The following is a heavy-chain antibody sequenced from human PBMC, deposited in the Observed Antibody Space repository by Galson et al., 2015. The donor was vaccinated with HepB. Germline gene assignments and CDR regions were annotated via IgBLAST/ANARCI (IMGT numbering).Heavy chain of an antibody. J-gene: IGHJ4*02. CDR2: INHSGST. V-gene: IGHV4-34*01. CDR3: ARGRVVVVPVATYFDY. CDR1: GGSLSGYY. D-gene: IGHD2-2*01. Sequence: ETLSLTCAVYGGSLSGYYWSWIRQSPGKGLEWIGEINHSGSTNYNPSLKSRVTISVDTSKNQFSLKLSSVTAADAAVYYCARGRVVVVPVATYFDYWGQGTLVTVSS.